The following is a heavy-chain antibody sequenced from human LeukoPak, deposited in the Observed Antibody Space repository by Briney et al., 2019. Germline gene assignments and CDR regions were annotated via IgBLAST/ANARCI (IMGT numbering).Heavy chain of an antibody. J-gene: IGHJ4*02. V-gene: IGHV3-21*01. Sequence: GGSLRLSCAASGFTFSSYSMNWVRQAPGKGLEWVSSISSSSSYIYYADSVKGRFTISRDNAKNSLYLQMNSLRAEDTAVYYCARDFTFGNYALYYFGYWGQGTLVTVSS. CDR1: GFTFSSYS. CDR3: ARDFTFGNYALYYFGY. CDR2: ISSSSSYI. D-gene: IGHD4-11*01.